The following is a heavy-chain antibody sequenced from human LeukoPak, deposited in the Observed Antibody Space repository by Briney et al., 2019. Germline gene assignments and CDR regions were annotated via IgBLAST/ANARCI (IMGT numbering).Heavy chain of an antibody. CDR2: IYTSGST. CDR1: GGSISSYY. D-gene: IGHD3-22*01. V-gene: IGHV4-4*09. CDR3: ARRGALYYYDSSGCYDY. Sequence: SETLFLTCTVSGGSISSYYWSWIRQPPGKGLEWIGYIYTSGSTNYNPSLKSRVTISVDTSKNQFSLKLSSVTAADTAVYYCARRGALYYYDSSGCYDYWGQGTLVTVSS. J-gene: IGHJ4*02.